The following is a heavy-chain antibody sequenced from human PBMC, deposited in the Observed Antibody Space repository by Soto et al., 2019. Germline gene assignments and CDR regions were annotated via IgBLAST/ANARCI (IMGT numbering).Heavy chain of an antibody. CDR3: ASSGVVVVAATRPYYYGMDV. CDR2: LIPIFRTA. D-gene: IGHD2-15*01. V-gene: IGHV1-69*01. J-gene: IGHJ6*02. Sequence: QVQLVQSGAEVKKPGSSVKVSCKASGGTFSSYAISWVRQAPGQGLEWMGGLIPIFRTANYAQKFQGRVTITANESTSTAYMELSSLRYEDTAVYYCASSGVVVVAATRPYYYGMDVWGQGTTVTVSS. CDR1: GGTFSSYA.